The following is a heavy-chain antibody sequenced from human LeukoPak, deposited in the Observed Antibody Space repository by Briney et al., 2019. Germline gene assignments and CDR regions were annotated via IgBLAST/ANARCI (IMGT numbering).Heavy chain of an antibody. CDR2: INHSGST. CDR3: ARGPLLVQQQGDLDY. V-gene: IGHV4-39*02. J-gene: IGHJ4*02. Sequence: SETRSPAWTVAGGSISSSSYYWSWIREPPGKGLEWIGEINHSGSTNYNPSLKSRVTISVDTSKNHFSLKLSAVTAADTAVYYCARGPLLVQQQGDLDYWGQGTLVTVSS. D-gene: IGHD6-13*01. CDR1: GGSISSSSYY.